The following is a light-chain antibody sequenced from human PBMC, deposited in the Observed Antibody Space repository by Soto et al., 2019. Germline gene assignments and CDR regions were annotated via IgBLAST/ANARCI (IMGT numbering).Light chain of an antibody. CDR3: QPRAKWLT. Sequence: EIVLTQSPATLSLSPGERATLSCRASQSVSSYLAWYQQKPGQAPRLLIYDASNRATGVPARFSGSGSGTDFTLTISSLEPEDFAVYYCQPRAKWLTFGPGTKVDIK. CDR2: DAS. V-gene: IGKV3-11*01. CDR1: QSVSSY. J-gene: IGKJ3*01.